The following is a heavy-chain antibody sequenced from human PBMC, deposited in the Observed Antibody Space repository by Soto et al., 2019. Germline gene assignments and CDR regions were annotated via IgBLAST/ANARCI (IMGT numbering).Heavy chain of an antibody. D-gene: IGHD1-26*01. V-gene: IGHV1-69*13. Sequence: SVKVSCKASGGTFSSYAISWVRQAPGQGLEWMGGIIPIFGTANYAQKFQGRVTITADESTSTAYMELSSLRSEDTAVYYCAIGLVGATDYYYYYGMDVWGQGTTVTVSS. CDR2: IIPIFGTA. J-gene: IGHJ6*02. CDR3: AIGLVGATDYYYYYGMDV. CDR1: GGTFSSYA.